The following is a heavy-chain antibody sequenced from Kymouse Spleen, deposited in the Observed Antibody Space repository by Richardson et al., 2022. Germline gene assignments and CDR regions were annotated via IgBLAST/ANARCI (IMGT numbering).Heavy chain of an antibody. CDR2: INHSGST. D-gene: IGHD2-15*01,IGHD2-2*02. CDR1: GGSFSGYY. J-gene: IGHJ5*02. V-gene: IGHV4-34*01. CDR3: ARLTVVPYNWFDP. Sequence: QVQLQQWGAGLLKPSETLSLTCAVYGGSFSGYYWSWIRQPPGKGLEWIGEINHSGSTNYNPSLKSRVTISVDTSKNQFSLKLSSVTAADTAVYYCARLTVVPYNWFDPWGQGTLVTVSS.